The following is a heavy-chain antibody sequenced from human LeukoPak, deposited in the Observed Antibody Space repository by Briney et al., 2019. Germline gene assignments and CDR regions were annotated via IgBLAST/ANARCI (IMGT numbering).Heavy chain of an antibody. D-gene: IGHD3-22*01. CDR3: ANGLYDSSGYYFSPFPCAFDI. Sequence: GGSLRLSCAASGFTFSSYAMSWVRQAPGKGLEWVSAISGSGGSTYYADSVKGRFTISRDNSKNTLYLQMNSLRAEDTAVYYCANGLYDSSGYYFSPFPCAFDIWGQGTMVTVSS. V-gene: IGHV3-23*01. CDR1: GFTFSSYA. J-gene: IGHJ3*02. CDR2: ISGSGGST.